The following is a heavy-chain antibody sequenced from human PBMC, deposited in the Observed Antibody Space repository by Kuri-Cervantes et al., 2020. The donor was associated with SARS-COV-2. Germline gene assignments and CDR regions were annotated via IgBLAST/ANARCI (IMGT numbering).Heavy chain of an antibody. CDR2: IYSGGST. D-gene: IGHD6-19*01. CDR1: GFTFSSYA. J-gene: IGHJ5*02. V-gene: IGHV3-53*04. Sequence: GESLKISCVASGFTFSSYAMSWVRQAPGKGLEWVSVIYSGGSTYYADSVKGRFTISRHNSKNTLYLQMNSLRAEDTAVYYCAKDHSGWYNWFDPWGQGTLVTVSS. CDR3: AKDHSGWYNWFDP.